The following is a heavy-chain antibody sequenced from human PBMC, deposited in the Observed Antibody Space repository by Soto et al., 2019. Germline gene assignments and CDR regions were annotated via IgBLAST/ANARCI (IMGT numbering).Heavy chain of an antibody. CDR3: ARDRGGYGPPDV. D-gene: IGHD3-10*01. Sequence: QVQLVESGGGLVKPGGSLRLSWAASGFSCSDSYIGGVRQAPGKGLAWVAYISGSSGYTGYADSVKGRFTISRDNAKNSLYLQMNSLRVEDTAVYYCARDRGGYGPPDVWGQGTTVTVSS. V-gene: IGHV3-11*06. CDR1: GFSCSDSY. CDR2: ISGSSGYT. J-gene: IGHJ6*02.